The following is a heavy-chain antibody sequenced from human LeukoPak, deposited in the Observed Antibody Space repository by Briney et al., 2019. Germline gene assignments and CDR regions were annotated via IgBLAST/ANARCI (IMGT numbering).Heavy chain of an antibody. CDR1: GGSFSGYY. Sequence: PSETLSLTCAVYGGSFSGYYWSWIRQPPGKGLEWIGEINHSGSTNYNPSLKSRVTISVDTSKNQFSLKLSSVTAADTAVYYCARGWRGIVVVPARGLGNYYYYMDVWGKGTTVTVSS. V-gene: IGHV4-34*01. J-gene: IGHJ6*03. D-gene: IGHD2-2*01. CDR2: INHSGST. CDR3: ARGWRGIVVVPARGLGNYYYYMDV.